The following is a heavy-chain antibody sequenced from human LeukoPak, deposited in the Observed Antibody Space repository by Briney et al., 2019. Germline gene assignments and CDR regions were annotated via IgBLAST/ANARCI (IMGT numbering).Heavy chain of an antibody. V-gene: IGHV3-30*02. Sequence: GGSLRLSCAASGFTFSSDGMHWVRQAPGKGLEWVAFIRYGGSNKYYADSVKGRFTISRDNSKNTLYLQMNSLRAEDTAVYYCAKERDTAMVTIDYWGQGTLVTVSS. CDR2: IRYGGSNK. J-gene: IGHJ4*02. CDR3: AKERDTAMVTIDY. CDR1: GFTFSSDG. D-gene: IGHD5-18*01.